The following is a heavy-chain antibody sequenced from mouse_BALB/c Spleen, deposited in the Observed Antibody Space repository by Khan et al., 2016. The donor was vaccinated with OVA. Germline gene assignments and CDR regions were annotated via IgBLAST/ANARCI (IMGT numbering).Heavy chain of an antibody. CDR3: ARGGYCTSGSY. J-gene: IGHJ3*01. CDR2: IYPGSGDI. CDR1: GYIFTDYV. V-gene: IGHV1-81*01. Sequence: QVQLQQSGPELVKPGASVKMSCKASGYIFTDYVLTWVKQRTGQGLEWIGEIYPGSGDIYYNEKFKGKATLTADKSSKIAYIQLNSLTSEDSAVYFCARGGYCTSGSYWGQGTLVTVSA. D-gene: IGHD2-3*01.